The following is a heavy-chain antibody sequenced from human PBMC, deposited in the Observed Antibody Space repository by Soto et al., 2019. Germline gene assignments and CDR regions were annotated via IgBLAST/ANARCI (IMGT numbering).Heavy chain of an antibody. CDR3: ARLEQQLASAKPYYYGMDV. CDR1: GGSISSGGYS. CDR2: IYHSGST. J-gene: IGHJ6*02. V-gene: IGHV4-30-2*01. Sequence: PSETLSLTCAVSGGSISSGGYSWSWIRQPPGKGLEWIGYIYHSGSTYYNPSLKSRVTISVDRSKNQFSLKLSSVTAADTAVYYCARLEQQLASAKPYYYGMDVWGQGTTVTVSS. D-gene: IGHD6-13*01.